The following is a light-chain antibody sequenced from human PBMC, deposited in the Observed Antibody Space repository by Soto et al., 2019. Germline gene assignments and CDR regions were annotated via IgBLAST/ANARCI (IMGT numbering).Light chain of an antibody. J-gene: IGLJ2*01. V-gene: IGLV2-23*01. Sequence: QSALTQPASVSGSPGQSITISCTGTSSDVGSYNLVSWYQQHPGKAPKLMIYEGSKRPSGVSNRFAGSKAGNTASLTISGLHAEDEADYYCCSDAGSSPLVFGGGTKLTVL. CDR2: EGS. CDR3: CSDAGSSPLV. CDR1: SSDVGSYNL.